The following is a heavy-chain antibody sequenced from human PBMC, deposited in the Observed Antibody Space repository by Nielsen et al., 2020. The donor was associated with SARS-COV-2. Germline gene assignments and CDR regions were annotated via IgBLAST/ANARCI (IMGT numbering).Heavy chain of an antibody. J-gene: IGHJ6*02. V-gene: IGHV3-48*03. CDR1: GFPFSSYD. Sequence: GESLKISCAASGFPFSSYDMNWVRQAPGKALEWLSYIDGNGRNIFYADSVKGRFTISRDNAKNSLYLQMNSLRAEDTALYHCARVQQLVPGSYYYYGMDVWGQGTTVTVSS. CDR2: IDGNGRNI. CDR3: ARVQQLVPGSYYYYGMDV. D-gene: IGHD6-6*01.